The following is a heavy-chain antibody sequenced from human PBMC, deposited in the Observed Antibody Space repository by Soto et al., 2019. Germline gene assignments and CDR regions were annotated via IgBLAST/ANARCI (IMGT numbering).Heavy chain of an antibody. J-gene: IGHJ4*02. CDR3: ARRGSGSYYDY. CDR1: GFTCSSYA. D-gene: IGHD1-26*01. Sequence: EVQLLECGGDLVQPGRSLRLSCAASGFTCSSYAMRWVLQAPGKGLEWVSAISGSGDSTYYADSVKGRFTTSRDNSKNTLYLQMNSLRAEDTAVYYCARRGSGSYYDYWGQGTLVTVSS. V-gene: IGHV3-23*01. CDR2: ISGSGDST.